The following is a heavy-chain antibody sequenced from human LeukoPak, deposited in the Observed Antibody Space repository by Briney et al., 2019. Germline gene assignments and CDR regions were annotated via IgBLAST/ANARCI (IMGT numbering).Heavy chain of an antibody. CDR2: IYTSGST. J-gene: IGHJ4*02. D-gene: IGHD3-22*01. V-gene: IGHV4-4*07. CDR3: ARANYYDSSGYYHD. Sequence: PSAALSLTCTASGGSISSYYWSWIRQPAGKGLEWMGRIYTSGSTNYNPSLKSRVTMSVDTSKNQFSLKLSSVSAEDTAVYYCARANYYDSSGYYHDWGQGTLVTVSS. CDR1: GGSISSYY.